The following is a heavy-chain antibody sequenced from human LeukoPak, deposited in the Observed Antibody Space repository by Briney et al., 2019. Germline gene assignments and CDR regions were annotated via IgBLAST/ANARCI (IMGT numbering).Heavy chain of an antibody. D-gene: IGHD2-15*01. V-gene: IGHV3-7*01. CDR3: AGDGPYCSGGSCPPFDY. CDR2: IKQDGSEK. J-gene: IGHJ4*02. CDR1: GFTFSSHW. Sequence: GGSLRLSCAASGFTFSSHWMNWVRQAPGKGLEWVANIKQDGSEKNYVDSVKGRFTITRVNAKNSLYLQMNSLRAEDTAVYYCAGDGPYCSGGSCPPFDYWGQGTLVTVSS.